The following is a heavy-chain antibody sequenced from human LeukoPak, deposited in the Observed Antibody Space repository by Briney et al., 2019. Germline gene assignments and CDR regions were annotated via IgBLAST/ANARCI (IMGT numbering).Heavy chain of an antibody. V-gene: IGHV3-11*04. D-gene: IGHD3-9*01. CDR2: ISSSGSRM. CDR1: GFTFSDYD. J-gene: IGHJ4*01. CDR3: ARQYYDIVNTYHNVPHY. Sequence: GGSLRLSCVASGFTFSDYDMIWIRQAPGKGLEWVAYISSSGSRMYYADSVKGRFTISRDHAKRSVYLQMSSLRVEDTAVYYCARQYYDIVNTYHNVPHYWGQGTLVSVSS.